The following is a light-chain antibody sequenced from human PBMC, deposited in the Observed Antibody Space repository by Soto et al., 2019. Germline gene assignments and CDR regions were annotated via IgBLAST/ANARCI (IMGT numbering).Light chain of an antibody. CDR1: SSNIGINT. J-gene: IGLJ1*01. Sequence: QSVLTQPPSASVTPGQRVTISCSGSSSNIGINTVNWYQQLPGTAPKLLIYSNNQRPSGVPDRFSGSKSGTSASLAVSGLQSEDEADYYCAAWDDSLNGYVFGTGTKVTVL. V-gene: IGLV1-44*01. CDR2: SNN. CDR3: AAWDDSLNGYV.